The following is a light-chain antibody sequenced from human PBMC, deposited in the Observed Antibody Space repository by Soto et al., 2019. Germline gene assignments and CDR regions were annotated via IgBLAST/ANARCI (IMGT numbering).Light chain of an antibody. V-gene: IGKV1-9*01. CDR2: AAS. CDR3: QQLNSYLLFT. Sequence: IQLTQSPSSLSASVGDRVTITCRASQGISSYLAWYQQKPGKAPKLLIYAASTLQSGVPSRFSGSGSGTDFTLTISSLQPEDFATDYCQQLNSYLLFTFGPGTKVDIK. CDR1: QGISSY. J-gene: IGKJ3*01.